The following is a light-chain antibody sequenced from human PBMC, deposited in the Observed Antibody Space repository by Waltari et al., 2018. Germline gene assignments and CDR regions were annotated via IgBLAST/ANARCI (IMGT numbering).Light chain of an antibody. CDR3: QAWESTTVI. J-gene: IGLJ2*01. V-gene: IGLV3-1*01. Sequence: SSELTQPPSVSVSPGQTATITCSGDPLQNKYVCWYQQKPGQSPRLIIYEDTKRASGIPERCAGPNSGNTATLTISGTQAWDEADYFCQAWESTTVIFGGGTKLTVL. CDR1: PLQNKY. CDR2: EDT.